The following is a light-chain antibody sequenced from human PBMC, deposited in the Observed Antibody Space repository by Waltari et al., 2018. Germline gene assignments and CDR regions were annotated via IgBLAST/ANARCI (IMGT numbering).Light chain of an antibody. CDR1: QGISSY. CDR3: HQVNGYPLT. J-gene: IGKJ4*01. Sequence: DIQLTQSPSFLSASVGDRVTITCRASQGISSYLTWFQKKQGKAPKLLISAASTLQSGVPSRFGGSGSGTEFTLTISSLQPGDSATYYCHQVNGYPLTFGGGTKVEIK. CDR2: AAS. V-gene: IGKV1-9*01.